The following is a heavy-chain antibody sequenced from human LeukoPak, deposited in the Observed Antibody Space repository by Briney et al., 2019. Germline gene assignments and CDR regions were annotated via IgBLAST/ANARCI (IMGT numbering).Heavy chain of an antibody. CDR1: GYPLLEFS. V-gene: IGHV1-24*01. J-gene: IGHJ4*02. D-gene: IGHD6-13*01. CDR3: ATDLSLSSWLDY. Sequence: AQGKAPGKVSGYPLLEFSMPWVRQLLGKGLEWMGGFDPEDGETIYAQKFQGRVTMTEDTSTDTAYMELSSLRSEDTAVYYCATDLSLSSWLDYWGQGTLVTVSS. CDR2: FDPEDGET.